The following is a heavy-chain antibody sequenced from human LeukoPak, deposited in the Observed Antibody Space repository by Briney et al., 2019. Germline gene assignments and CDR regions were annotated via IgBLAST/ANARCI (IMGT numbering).Heavy chain of an antibody. CDR1: GFTVSGIY. V-gene: IGHV3-53*01. Sequence: PGGSLRLSCAASGFTVSGIYMSWVRQAPGKGLEWVSLIYSGGATYYADSVKGRLTISRDNSKNTVYLQMNSLRVEDTAVYYCARGLQAGNYFDPWGQGTLVTVSS. J-gene: IGHJ5*02. CDR2: IYSGGAT. CDR3: ARGLQAGNYFDP. D-gene: IGHD2-15*01.